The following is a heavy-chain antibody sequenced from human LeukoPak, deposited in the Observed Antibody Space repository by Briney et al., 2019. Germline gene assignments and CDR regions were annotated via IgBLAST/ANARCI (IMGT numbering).Heavy chain of an antibody. Sequence: ASVKVSCQASGYTFTTYDINWVRQATGQGLEWMGWMNPNRGNTGYAQKFQGRVTMTRNTSISTAYMELSSLRSEDTAVYYCARGPNKSDGGNSGSAWFDPWGQGTLVTVSS. D-gene: IGHD4-23*01. CDR1: GYTFTTYD. CDR2: MNPNRGNT. J-gene: IGHJ5*02. CDR3: ARGPNKSDGGNSGSAWFDP. V-gene: IGHV1-8*01.